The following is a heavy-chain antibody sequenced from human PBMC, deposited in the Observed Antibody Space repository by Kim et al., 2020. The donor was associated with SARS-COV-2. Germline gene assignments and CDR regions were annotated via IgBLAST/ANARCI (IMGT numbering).Heavy chain of an antibody. CDR2: INAGNGNT. D-gene: IGHD3-10*01. CDR3: ARENSGSGPDAFDI. Sequence: ASVKVSCKASGYTFTSYAMHWVRQAPGQRLEWMGWINAGNGNTKYSQKFQGRVTITRDTSASTAYMELSSPRSEDTAVYYCARENSGSGPDAFDIWGQGTMVTVSS. V-gene: IGHV1-3*01. CDR1: GYTFTSYA. J-gene: IGHJ3*02.